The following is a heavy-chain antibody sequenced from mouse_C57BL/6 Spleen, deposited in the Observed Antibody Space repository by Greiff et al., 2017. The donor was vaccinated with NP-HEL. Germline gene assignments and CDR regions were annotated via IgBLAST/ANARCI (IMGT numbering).Heavy chain of an antibody. CDR1: GYAFSSSW. CDR2: IYPGDGDT. J-gene: IGHJ4*01. CDR3: ARGLLGMDY. V-gene: IGHV1-82*01. Sequence: VQRVESGPELVKPGASVKISCKASGYAFSSSWMNWVKQRPGKGLEWIGRIYPGDGDTNYNGKFKGKATLTADKSSSTAYMQLSSLTSEDSAVYFCARGLLGMDYWGQGTSVTVSS. D-gene: IGHD3-1*01.